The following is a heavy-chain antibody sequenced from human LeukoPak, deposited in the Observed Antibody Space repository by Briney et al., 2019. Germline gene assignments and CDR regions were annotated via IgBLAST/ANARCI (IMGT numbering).Heavy chain of an antibody. CDR1: GFSFSSSV. J-gene: IGHJ5*02. CDR3: ASSERFDP. V-gene: IGHV3-23*01. CDR2: IGTTGVGT. Sequence: PGGSLRLFCAPSGFSFSSSVMSWVRQAPGRGLEWASSIGTTGVGTHYADSVKGRFSISRDNSKNTLNLQINSLRAEDTAVYSCASSERFDPWGQGTLVTVSS.